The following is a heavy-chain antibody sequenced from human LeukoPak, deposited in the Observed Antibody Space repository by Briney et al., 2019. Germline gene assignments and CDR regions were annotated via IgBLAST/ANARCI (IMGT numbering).Heavy chain of an antibody. CDR2: ISSSSSYI. J-gene: IGHJ6*03. CDR3: ARGYCSSTSCRNYYYYYMDV. Sequence: GGSLRLSCVGSGYTFSSNYMAWVRQAPGKGLEWVSSISSSSSYIYYADSVKGRFTISRDNAKNSLYLQMNSLRAEDTAVYYCARGYCSSTSCRNYYYYYMDVWGKGTTVTVSS. D-gene: IGHD2-2*01. CDR1: GYTFSSNY. V-gene: IGHV3-21*01.